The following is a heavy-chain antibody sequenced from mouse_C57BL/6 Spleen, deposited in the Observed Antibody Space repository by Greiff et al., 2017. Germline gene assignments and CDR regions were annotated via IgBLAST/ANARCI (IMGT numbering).Heavy chain of an antibody. J-gene: IGHJ3*01. CDR2: INSDGGST. D-gene: IGHD2-4*01. CDR1: EYEFPSHD. Sequence: EVKLEESGGGLVQPGESLKLSCESNEYEFPSHDMSWVRKTPEKRLELVAAINSDGGSTYYPDTMERRFIISRDKTKKTLYLQMSSLRSEDTALYYCARHVYYDYDGAYWGQGTLVTVSA. V-gene: IGHV5-2*03. CDR3: ARHVYYDYDGAY.